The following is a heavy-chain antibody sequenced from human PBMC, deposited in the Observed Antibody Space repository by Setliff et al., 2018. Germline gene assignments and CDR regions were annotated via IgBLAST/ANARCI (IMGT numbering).Heavy chain of an antibody. D-gene: IGHD3-10*01. V-gene: IGHV3-7*03. CDR3: RLWFEETSRDY. CDR1: GFCFSTSW. Sequence: GGSLRLSCVVSGFCFSTSWLTWVRQGPGKGLEWVANIKEDGSEKYCVDSVKGRFTISRDNSKNTLYLQMNSLRAEDTAVYYCRLWFEETSRDYWGQGTLVTVSS. J-gene: IGHJ4*02. CDR2: IKEDGSEK.